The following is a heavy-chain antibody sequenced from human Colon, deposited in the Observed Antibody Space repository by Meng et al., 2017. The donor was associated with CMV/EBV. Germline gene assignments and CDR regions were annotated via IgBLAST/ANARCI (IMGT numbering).Heavy chain of an antibody. V-gene: IGHV1-46*01. CDR3: ARDSGLPLDY. D-gene: IGHD5-12*01. CDR2: VNPSGVTA. Sequence: ASVKVSCKASGYTFTSYYIHWVRQAPGQGLEWMGVVNPSGVTAYYAQKFQGRVTMTRDTSTSTVYMELSSLRSADTAVYYCARDSGLPLDYWGQGTLVTVSS. J-gene: IGHJ4*02. CDR1: GYTFTSYY.